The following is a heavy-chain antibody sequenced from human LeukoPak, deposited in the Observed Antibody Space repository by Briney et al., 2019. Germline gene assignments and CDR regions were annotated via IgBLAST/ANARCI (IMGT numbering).Heavy chain of an antibody. Sequence: PGGSLRLSCAASGFTFSSYGMHWVRQAPGKGLEWVAFIRYDGSNKYYADSVKGRFTISRDNSKNTLYLQMNSLRGEDTAVYYCAKDPSGSYYYYYMDVWGKGTTVTVSS. J-gene: IGHJ6*03. V-gene: IGHV3-30*02. CDR3: AKDPSGSYYYYYMDV. D-gene: IGHD1-26*01. CDR2: IRYDGSNK. CDR1: GFTFSSYG.